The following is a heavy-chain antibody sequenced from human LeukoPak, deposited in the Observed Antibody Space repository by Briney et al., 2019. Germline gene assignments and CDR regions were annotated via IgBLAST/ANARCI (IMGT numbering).Heavy chain of an antibody. CDR3: ARDIDPTTVTTGFDY. V-gene: IGHV1-18*01. CDR2: ISAYNGNT. Sequence: GASVKVSCKASGYTFTSYGISWVRQAPGQGLEWMGWISAYNGNTNYAQKLQGRVTMTTDTSTSTAYMELRSLRSDDTAVYYCARDIDPTTVTTGFDYWGQGALVTVSP. J-gene: IGHJ4*02. D-gene: IGHD4-17*01. CDR1: GYTFTSYG.